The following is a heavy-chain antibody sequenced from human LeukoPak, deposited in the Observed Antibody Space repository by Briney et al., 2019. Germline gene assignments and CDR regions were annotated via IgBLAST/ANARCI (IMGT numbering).Heavy chain of an antibody. CDR2: VNPNSGGT. J-gene: IGHJ5*02. Sequence: ASVKVSCKASGYTFTGYYMHWVRQAPGQGLEWMGWVNPNSGGTNYAQKFQGRVTMTRDTSISTAYMELSRLRSDDTAVYYRARDAVDIVATIHNWFDPWGQGTLVTVSS. D-gene: IGHD5-12*01. CDR3: ARDAVDIVATIHNWFDP. CDR1: GYTFTGYY. V-gene: IGHV1-2*02.